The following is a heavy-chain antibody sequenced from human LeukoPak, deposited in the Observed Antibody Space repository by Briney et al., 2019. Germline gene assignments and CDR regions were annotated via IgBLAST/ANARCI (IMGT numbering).Heavy chain of an antibody. Sequence: PGGSLRLSCAASEFAFTSYWMSWVRQAPGKGLEWVANIKQDGSEKNYEDSVKGRFTISRDNAKKSLFLQMNSLRAEDTAVYYCASGLWTYGYWGQGTLVTVSS. CDR3: ASGLWTYGY. V-gene: IGHV3-7*03. J-gene: IGHJ4*02. CDR2: IKQDGSEK. CDR1: EFAFTSYW. D-gene: IGHD3-10*01.